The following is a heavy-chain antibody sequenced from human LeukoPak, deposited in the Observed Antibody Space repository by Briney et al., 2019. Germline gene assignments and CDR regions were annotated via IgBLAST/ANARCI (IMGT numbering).Heavy chain of an antibody. CDR2: ISGSGGST. V-gene: IGHV3-23*01. CDR1: GFTFSSYA. J-gene: IGHJ3*02. CDR3: AKGDNYYDSSGYYHNDAFDI. D-gene: IGHD3-22*01. Sequence: PGGSLRLSCAASGFTFSSYAMSWVRQAPGKGLEWVSAISGSGGSTYYADSVKGRFTISRDNSKNTLYLQMNSLRAEDTAVYYCAKGDNYYDSSGYYHNDAFDIWGQGTMVTVSS.